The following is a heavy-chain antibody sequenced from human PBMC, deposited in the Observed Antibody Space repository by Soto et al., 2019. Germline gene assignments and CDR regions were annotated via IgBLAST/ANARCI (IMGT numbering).Heavy chain of an antibody. CDR1: GFTVSSNY. D-gene: IGHD2-2*02. V-gene: IGHV3-53*01. Sequence: GGSLRLSCAASGFTVSSNYMSWVRQAPGKGLEWVSVIYSGGSTYYADSVKGRFTISRDNSKNTRYLQMNSLRAKDTDVYYCARDHCSSTSCYSAFDIWGQGTMVTVSS. CDR2: IYSGGST. J-gene: IGHJ3*02. CDR3: ARDHCSSTSCYSAFDI.